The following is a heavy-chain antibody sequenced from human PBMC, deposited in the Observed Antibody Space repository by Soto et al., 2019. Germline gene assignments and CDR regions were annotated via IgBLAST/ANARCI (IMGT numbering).Heavy chain of an antibody. Sequence: ASVKVSCKASGYTFTSYGISWVRQAPGQGLEWMGWISAYNGNTNYAQKLQGRVTMTTDTSTSTAYMELRSLRSDDTAVYYCARARLTWIQLWSPYYGMDVCGQGTTVTVSS. CDR1: GYTFTSYG. D-gene: IGHD5-18*01. CDR2: ISAYNGNT. J-gene: IGHJ6*02. V-gene: IGHV1-18*01. CDR3: ARARLTWIQLWSPYYGMDV.